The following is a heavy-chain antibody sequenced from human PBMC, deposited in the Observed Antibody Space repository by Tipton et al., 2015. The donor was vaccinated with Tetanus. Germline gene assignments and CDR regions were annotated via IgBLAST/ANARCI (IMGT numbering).Heavy chain of an antibody. CDR3: ARQADNWFDP. V-gene: IGHV4-39*01. CDR1: GGSITSGTYY. Sequence: LSLTCTVSGGSITSGTYYWGWIRQPPGKGLEWIGNIYYSGSTYYNSPLKSRVTISLDTSKNQFSLKMTSVTAADTAVYYCARQADNWFDPWGQGTLVAVSS. CDR2: IYYSGST. J-gene: IGHJ5*02.